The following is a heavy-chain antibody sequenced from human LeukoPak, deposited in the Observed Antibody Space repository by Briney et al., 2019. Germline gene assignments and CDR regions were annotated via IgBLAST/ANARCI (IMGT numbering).Heavy chain of an antibody. Sequence: GGSLRLSGAASGFNLNKSDMTWARQAPGKGLEWVSTITGRSDKTYYTDSVKGRFVTSRDNSKDTLYLQMNSLRAEDTALYYCAKGGWLDDLGQGALVTVSS. CDR2: ITGRSDKT. CDR3: AKGGWLDD. V-gene: IGHV3-23*01. J-gene: IGHJ4*02. D-gene: IGHD6-19*01. CDR1: GFNLNKSD.